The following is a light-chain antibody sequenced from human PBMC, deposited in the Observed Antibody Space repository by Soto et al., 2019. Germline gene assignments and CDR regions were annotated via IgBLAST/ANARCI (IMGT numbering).Light chain of an antibody. CDR1: QSLRHSNGFHY. Sequence: DIVMTQSPLSLPVTPGEPASISCRSSQSLRHSNGFHYLDWYLQKPGQSPQLLIYLGSNRASGVPDRFSGSGSGTDFTLNISRVEAADIVIYYCMQALQTLPLTFGGGTKVEIK. V-gene: IGKV2-28*01. CDR3: MQALQTLPLT. CDR2: LGS. J-gene: IGKJ4*01.